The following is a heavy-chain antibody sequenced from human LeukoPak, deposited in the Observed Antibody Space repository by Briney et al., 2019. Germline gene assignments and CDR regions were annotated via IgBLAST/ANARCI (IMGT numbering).Heavy chain of an antibody. CDR3: ANLGANWFDP. J-gene: IGHJ5*02. CDR1: GFTFSNYA. V-gene: IGHV3-23*01. Sequence: GGSLRLSCAASGFTFSNYAMTWVRQAPGKGLEWVSGISASGTDTYYADSLKGRFTISRDNPKNTLFLQMNSLRVEDTAVYYCANLGANWFDPWGQGTLVTVSS. D-gene: IGHD3-16*01. CDR2: ISASGTDT.